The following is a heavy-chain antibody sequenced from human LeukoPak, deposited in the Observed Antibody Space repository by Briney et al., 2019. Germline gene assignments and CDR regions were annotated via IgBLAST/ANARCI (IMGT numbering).Heavy chain of an antibody. J-gene: IGHJ6*03. CDR2: IYTSGST. CDR1: GGSISSGSYY. V-gene: IGHV4-61*02. CDR3: ARGQDGLNYYDGSGYQDYYYYYMDV. D-gene: IGHD3-22*01. Sequence: SQTLSLTCTVSGGSISSGSYYWSWIRQPAGKGLEWIGRIYTSGSTNYNPSLKSRVTISVDTSKNQFSLKLSSVTAADTAVYYCARGQDGLNYYDGSGYQDYYYYYMDVWGKGTTVTVSS.